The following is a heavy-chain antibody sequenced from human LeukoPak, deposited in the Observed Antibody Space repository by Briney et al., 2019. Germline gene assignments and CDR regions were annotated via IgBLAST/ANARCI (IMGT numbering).Heavy chain of an antibody. CDR3: ARGGYSFDY. Sequence: GGSLRLSCAASGLSLSGYWMTWVRQAPGKGLEWVARLHADGVEQNYVDSVTGRFTMSRDNAKNSLDLQMNSLRVEDTAVYYCARGGYSFDYLGQGTLVAVSS. CDR1: GLSLSGYW. V-gene: IGHV3-7*01. J-gene: IGHJ4*02. D-gene: IGHD5-18*01. CDR2: LHADGVEQ.